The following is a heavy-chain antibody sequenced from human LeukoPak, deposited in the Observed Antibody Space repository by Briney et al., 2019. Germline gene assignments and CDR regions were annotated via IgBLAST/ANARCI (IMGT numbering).Heavy chain of an antibody. V-gene: IGHV3-74*01. CDR1: GFTLSTYW. CDR3: ARVGVSWGGFDI. D-gene: IGHD3-3*01. J-gene: IGHJ3*02. CDR2: IKGDGSIT. Sequence: GGSLRLSCAASGFTLSTYWVYWVRQAPGKGLVWVSRIKGDGSITTYADSVKGRFTISRDNARNTVFLQMNGLRGEDTAVYYCARVGVSWGGFDIWGQGTMVTVSS.